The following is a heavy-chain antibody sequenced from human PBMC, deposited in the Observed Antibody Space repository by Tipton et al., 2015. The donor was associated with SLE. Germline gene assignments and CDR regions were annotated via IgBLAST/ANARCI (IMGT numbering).Heavy chain of an antibody. CDR3: ARGLGIAAAGGS. CDR1: GGSISSYY. Sequence: LRLSCTVSGGSISSYYWSWIRQPPGKGLEWIGYIYYSGSTNYNPSLKSRVTISVDTSKNQFSLKLSSVTAADTAVYYCARGLGIAAAGGSWGQGTLVTVSS. J-gene: IGHJ4*02. V-gene: IGHV4-59*01. D-gene: IGHD6-13*01. CDR2: IYYSGST.